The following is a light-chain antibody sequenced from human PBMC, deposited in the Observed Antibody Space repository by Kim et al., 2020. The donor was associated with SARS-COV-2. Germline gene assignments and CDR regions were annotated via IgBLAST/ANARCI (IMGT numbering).Light chain of an antibody. CDR1: SGSIASNY. J-gene: IGLJ2*01. CDR3: QSYDSSNQVV. CDR2: EDN. V-gene: IGLV6-57*03. Sequence: GTISCTRSSGSIASNYVQWYQQRPGSAPTTVIYEDNQRPSGVPDRFSGSIDSSSNSASLTISGLKTEDEADYYCQSYDSSNQVVFGGGTQLTVL.